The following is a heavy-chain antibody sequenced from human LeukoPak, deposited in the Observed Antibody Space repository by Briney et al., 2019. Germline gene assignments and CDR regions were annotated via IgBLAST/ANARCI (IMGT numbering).Heavy chain of an antibody. D-gene: IGHD3-22*01. CDR2: ISSSGSTI. V-gene: IGHV3-11*01. CDR1: GFTFSDYY. CDR3: ARVVSSGYYGVDY. J-gene: IGHJ4*02. Sequence: PGGSLRLSCAASGFTFSDYYRSWIRQAPGKGLEWVSYISSSGSTIYYAYSVKGRFTISRDNAKNSLYLQMNSLRAEDTAVYYCARVVSSGYYGVDYWGQGTLVTVSS.